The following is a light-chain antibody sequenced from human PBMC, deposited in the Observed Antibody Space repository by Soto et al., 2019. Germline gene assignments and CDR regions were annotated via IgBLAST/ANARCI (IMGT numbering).Light chain of an antibody. J-gene: IGKJ2*01. CDR3: QHSYRTPYT. Sequence: DIQMTQSPSSLSASVGERVTITCRASQSISTYLNWYQQKPGIAPKLLIYAASSLQSGVPSRFSGSGSGTDFTLTISSLQPEDFATYYCQHSYRTPYTFGQGTKLEIK. CDR1: QSISTY. CDR2: AAS. V-gene: IGKV1-39*01.